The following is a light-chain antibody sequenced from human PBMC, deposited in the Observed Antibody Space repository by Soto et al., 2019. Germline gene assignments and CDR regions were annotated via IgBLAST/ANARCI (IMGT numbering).Light chain of an antibody. CDR2: VNSDGSH. V-gene: IGLV4-69*01. CDR1: SGHSNYA. CDR3: QTWGTGIHVV. J-gene: IGLJ2*01. Sequence: QLVLTQSPSASASLGASVKLTCTLSSGHSNYAIAWHQQPPEKGPRYLMKVNSDGSHIKGDGIPDRFSGSSSGAERYLTISSLQSEDEADYYCQTWGTGIHVVFGGGTKLTVL.